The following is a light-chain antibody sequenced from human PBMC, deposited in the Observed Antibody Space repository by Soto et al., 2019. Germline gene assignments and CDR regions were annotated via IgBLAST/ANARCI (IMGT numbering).Light chain of an antibody. CDR2: GAS. V-gene: IGKV1-39*01. J-gene: IGKJ2*01. CDR3: QQRYRSPYT. CDR1: QSINIY. Sequence: IQMTQSPSSLSASVGDRVTVTCRASQSINIYLNWYQQKPGKAPTLLIYGASNLQSGVPSRFSGGGSRTDFTLTISSLQAEDFATYYCQQRYRSPYTFGQGTRLEIK.